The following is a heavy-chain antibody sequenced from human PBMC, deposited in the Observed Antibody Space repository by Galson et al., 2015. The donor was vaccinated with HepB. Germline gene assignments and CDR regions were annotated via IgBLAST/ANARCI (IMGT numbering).Heavy chain of an antibody. D-gene: IGHD3-16*01. CDR3: AKEDSSGGKGDYYFDY. CDR1: GFTFSSYG. V-gene: IGHV3-30*18. Sequence: SLRLSCAASGFTFSSYGMHWVRQAPGKGLEWVAVISYDGSNKYYADSVKGRFTISRDNSKNTLYLQMNSLRAEDTAVYYCAKEDSSGGKGDYYFDYWGQGTLVTVSS. CDR2: ISYDGSNK. J-gene: IGHJ4*02.